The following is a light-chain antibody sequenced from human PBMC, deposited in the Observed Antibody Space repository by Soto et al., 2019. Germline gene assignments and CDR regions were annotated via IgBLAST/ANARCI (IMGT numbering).Light chain of an antibody. CDR1: SSDIGGSKY. J-gene: IGLJ1*01. CDR3: CSSGGSPTYV. Sequence: QSALTQPASLSGSPGQSITISCAGTSSDIGGSKYVSWYQQHPGKAPKLIIYEVTYRPSGVSARFSGSKSGNTASLTASGLQAEDEADYYCCSSGGSPTYVFGTGTKLTVL. CDR2: EVT. V-gene: IGLV2-14*01.